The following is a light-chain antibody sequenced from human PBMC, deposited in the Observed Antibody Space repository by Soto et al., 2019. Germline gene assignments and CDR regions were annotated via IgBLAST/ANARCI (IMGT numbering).Light chain of an antibody. J-gene: IGKJ5*01. CDR2: DAS. V-gene: IGKV1-33*01. CDR3: QQFDSLPIT. CDR1: QTISSW. Sequence: DIQMTQSPSTLSGSVGDRVTITCRASQTISSWLAWYQQKPGKAPKLLIYDASSLETGVPSRFSGSASGTDFTFTISSLQPEDIATYYCQQFDSLPITFGQGTRLEI.